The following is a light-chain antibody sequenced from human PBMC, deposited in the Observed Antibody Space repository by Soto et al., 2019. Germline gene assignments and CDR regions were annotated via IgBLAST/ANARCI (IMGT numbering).Light chain of an antibody. V-gene: IGKV3-15*01. CDR1: QSVSSN. CDR3: QQYNNCPRT. CDR2: GAS. Sequence: EIVMTQSPATLSVSPGERATLSCRASQSVSSNLAWYQQKPGQAPRLLIYGASTRAAGIPARFSGSGSGIEFTLTISSLQSEDSAVYHCQQYNNCPRTFGQGTKVEIK. J-gene: IGKJ1*01.